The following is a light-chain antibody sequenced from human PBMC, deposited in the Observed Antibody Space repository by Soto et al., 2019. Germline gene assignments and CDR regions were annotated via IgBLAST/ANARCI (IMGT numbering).Light chain of an antibody. Sequence: QSVLTQPASVSGSPGQSITISCTGTSSDVGTYKLVSWYRQHPGKAPKLMIYEGSKRPSGVSNRFSGSTSANTASLTISGLQAEDEADYYCCSYAGSSTDVVFGGGTKLTVL. J-gene: IGLJ2*01. CDR2: EGS. CDR3: CSYAGSSTDVV. CDR1: SSDVGTYKL. V-gene: IGLV2-23*01.